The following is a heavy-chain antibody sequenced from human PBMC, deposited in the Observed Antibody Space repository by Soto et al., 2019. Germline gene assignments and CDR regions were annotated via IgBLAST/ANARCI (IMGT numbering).Heavy chain of an antibody. Sequence: QVQLVQSGAEVKKPGASVKVSCTGSGYTFRSYDIPWVRQATGQGLEWMGWVNPNTGNTGYAQKFQGRVTMTRDMSKSSAYMEVNSLTSEDTAIYYCARAYGAGSFDFWGQGTPVSVSS. CDR2: VNPNTGNT. J-gene: IGHJ5*01. V-gene: IGHV1-8*01. CDR1: GYTFRSYD. D-gene: IGHD3-10*01. CDR3: ARAYGAGSFDF.